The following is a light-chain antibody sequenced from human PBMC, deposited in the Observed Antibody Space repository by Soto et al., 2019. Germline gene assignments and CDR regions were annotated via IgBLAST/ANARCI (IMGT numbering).Light chain of an antibody. CDR3: ATWDDSLNGQVV. CDR1: RSNIGSNT. Sequence: QSVLTQPPSESGTPGQRVTISCSGSRSNIGSNTGNWYQQLPGTAPKILIYRNNQRPSGVPKRFSASKSGTSASLAISGLQSEDEADYYCATWDDSLNGQVVFGGGTKLTVL. J-gene: IGLJ2*01. V-gene: IGLV1-44*01. CDR2: RNN.